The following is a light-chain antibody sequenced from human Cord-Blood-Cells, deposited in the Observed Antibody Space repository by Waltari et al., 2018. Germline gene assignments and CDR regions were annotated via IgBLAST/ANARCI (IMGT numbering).Light chain of an antibody. Sequence: AIQLTQSPSSLSASVGDRVTITCRASQGISSALAWYQQKPGKAPKLLIYDASSVESGVPSRFSGSGSGTDFTLTISSLQPEDFATYYCQQFNSYPLGFGGGTKVEIK. CDR3: QQFNSYPLG. J-gene: IGKJ4*01. CDR1: QGISSA. V-gene: IGKV1-13*02. CDR2: DAS.